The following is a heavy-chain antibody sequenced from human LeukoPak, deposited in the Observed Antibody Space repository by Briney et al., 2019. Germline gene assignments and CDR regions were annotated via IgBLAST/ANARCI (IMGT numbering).Heavy chain of an antibody. J-gene: IGHJ4*02. D-gene: IGHD4-11*01. V-gene: IGHV3-15*01. Sequence: GGSLRLSCAASGFTFSNAWMSWVRQAPGKGLEWVGRIKSKTDGGTTDYAAPVKGRFTISRDDSKNTLYLEMNSLRVEDTAVYYCTKVRSGSSNWALRVFDYWGQGALVTVSS. CDR2: IKSKTDGGTT. CDR1: GFTFSNAW. CDR3: TKVRSGSSNWALRVFDY.